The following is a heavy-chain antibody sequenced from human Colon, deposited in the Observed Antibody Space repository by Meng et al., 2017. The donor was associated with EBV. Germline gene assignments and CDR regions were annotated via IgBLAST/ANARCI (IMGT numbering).Heavy chain of an antibody. V-gene: IGHV4-30-4*01. CDR2: IHHSGSA. CDR1: GGSMSSGNDY. D-gene: IGHD2-21*01. J-gene: IGHJ4*02. Sequence: APRTVDPSPTRQPPSPCPGGSMSSGNDYGSWIRHTPGKGLEWIGYIHHSGSAYYNPSLKSRVSISVDTSKNQFSLNLNSMTAADTAVYYCASFDHIPRRNYFDYWGQGTLVTVSS. CDR3: ASFDHIPRRNYFDY.